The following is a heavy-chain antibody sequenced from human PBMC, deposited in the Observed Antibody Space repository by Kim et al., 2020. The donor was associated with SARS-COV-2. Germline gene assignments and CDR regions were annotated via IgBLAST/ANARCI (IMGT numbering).Heavy chain of an antibody. D-gene: IGHD3-22*01. J-gene: IGHJ4*02. CDR2: IFSNGEK. CDR1: GFPLSNDRLG. CDR3: ARMIDSFYYDTSGFDY. V-gene: IGHV2-26*01. Sequence: SGPMLVKPTETLTLTCTVSGFPLSNDRLGVSWIRQPPGKALEWLAHIFSNGEKSYSTSLKSRLTISKDTSKSQVVLTMTNMDPVDTATYFCARMIDSFYYDTSGFDYWGQGTRVTVSS.